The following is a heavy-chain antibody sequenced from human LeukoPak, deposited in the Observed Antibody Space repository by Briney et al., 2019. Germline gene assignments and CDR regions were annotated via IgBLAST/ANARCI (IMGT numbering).Heavy chain of an antibody. CDR3: ARAGSDSYCQHFDY. CDR1: GYTFTSYG. V-gene: IGHV1-18*01. J-gene: IGHJ4*02. Sequence: GASVKVSCKASGYTFTSYGISWVRQAPGQGLEWMGWISAYNGNTNYAQKLQGRVTMTTDTSTSTAYMELRSLRSDDTAVYFCARAGSDSYCQHFDYWGQGTLVTVSS. CDR2: ISAYNGNT. D-gene: IGHD2-21*02.